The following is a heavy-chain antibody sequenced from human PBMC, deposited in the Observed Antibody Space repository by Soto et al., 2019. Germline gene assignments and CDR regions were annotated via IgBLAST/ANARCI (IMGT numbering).Heavy chain of an antibody. CDR1: GGTFSSYA. Sequence: QVQLVQSGAEVKKPGSSVKVSCKASGGTFSSYAFSWVRLAPGQGLEWMGGIIPIFGTADYAQKFQGRVTITADESTSTVYMELSRLRAEDTAVYYCARGPRPFYYDSSGCTFDYWGQGTLVAVSS. J-gene: IGHJ4*02. CDR3: ARGPRPFYYDSSGCTFDY. D-gene: IGHD3-22*01. V-gene: IGHV1-69*12. CDR2: IIPIFGTA.